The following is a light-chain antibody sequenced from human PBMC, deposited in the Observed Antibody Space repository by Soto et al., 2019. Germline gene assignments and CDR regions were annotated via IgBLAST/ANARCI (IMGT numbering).Light chain of an antibody. CDR2: GAS. CDR3: QQYNNWPFT. Sequence: EIVMTQSPATLSVSPGERATLSCRASQSVSSNLAWYQQKPGQAPRLLIYGASTRATGIPARFSGSGSGTEFTLTIGSLQSEDFAVYYCQQYNNWPFTFGPGTKVDIK. CDR1: QSVSSN. J-gene: IGKJ3*01. V-gene: IGKV3-15*01.